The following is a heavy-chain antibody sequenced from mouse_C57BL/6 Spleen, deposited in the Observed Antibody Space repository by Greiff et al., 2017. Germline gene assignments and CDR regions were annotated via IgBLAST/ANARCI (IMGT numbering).Heavy chain of an antibody. CDR2: ISDGGSYT. CDR1: GFTFSSYA. J-gene: IGHJ4*01. D-gene: IGHD2-2*01. Sequence: EVNLVESGGGLVKPGGSLKLSCAASGFTFSSYAMSWVRQTPEKRLEWVATISDGGSYTYYPDNVKGRFTISRDNAKNNLYLQMSHLKSEDTAMYYCARDRTMVTTYAMDYWGQGTSVTVSS. V-gene: IGHV5-4*01. CDR3: ARDRTMVTTYAMDY.